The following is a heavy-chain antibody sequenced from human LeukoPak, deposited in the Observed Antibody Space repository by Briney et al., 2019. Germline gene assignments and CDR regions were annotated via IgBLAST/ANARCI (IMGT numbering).Heavy chain of an antibody. J-gene: IGHJ4*02. D-gene: IGHD5-18*01. Sequence: SETLSLTCAVYGGSFSGYYWSWIRQPLGKGLEWIEEINHSGSTNYNPSLKSRVTISVDTSKNQFSLKLSSVTAADTAVYYCAKDGGYSYAGMYFDYWGQGTLVTVSS. V-gene: IGHV4-34*01. CDR1: GGSFSGYY. CDR2: INHSGST. CDR3: AKDGGYSYAGMYFDY.